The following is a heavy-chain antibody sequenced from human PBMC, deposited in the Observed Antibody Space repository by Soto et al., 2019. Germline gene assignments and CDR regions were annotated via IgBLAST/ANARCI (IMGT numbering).Heavy chain of an antibody. CDR2: IIPIFGTA. J-gene: IGHJ6*02. V-gene: IGHV1-69*01. CDR3: ARDIVATITISPRMEYYYYGMDV. Sequence: QVQLVQSGAEVKKPGSSVKVSCKASGGTFSSYAISWVRQAPGQGLEWMGGIIPIFGTANYARKFQGRVTITADESTSTSDMELSSLRSEDTAVYYCARDIVATITISPRMEYYYYGMDVWGQGTTVTVSS. CDR1: GGTFSSYA. D-gene: IGHD5-12*01.